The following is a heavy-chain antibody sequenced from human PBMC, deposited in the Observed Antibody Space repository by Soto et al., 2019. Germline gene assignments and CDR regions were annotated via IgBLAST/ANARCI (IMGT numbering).Heavy chain of an antibody. CDR1: GFNFGTYI. Sequence: GSLRIAGVASGFNFGTYIMDWVRQAPGKGLEWVASISFSSHYIYYADSIRGRFTVSRDNARNSLYLQLNSLTDEDTAVYYCATGTVAQTFDSWGQGTLVTVSS. J-gene: IGHJ4*02. D-gene: IGHD6-19*01. V-gene: IGHV3-21*01. CDR2: ISFSSHYI. CDR3: ATGTVAQTFDS.